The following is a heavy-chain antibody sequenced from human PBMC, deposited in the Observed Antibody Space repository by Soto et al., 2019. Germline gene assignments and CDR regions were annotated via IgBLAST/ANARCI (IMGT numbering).Heavy chain of an antibody. CDR1: GGSISSDYW. J-gene: IGHJ6*02. CDR3: ARGIQMWSQVYYGMDV. V-gene: IGHV4-4*02. Sequence: QVQLQESGPGVVKPSGTLSLTCGVSGGSISSDYWWAWVRQSPGRGLEWIGEIFHSGSTHYNPSLESRVTMSVDIVNNHFSLQLMSVTAADTAVYYCARGIQMWSQVYYGMDVWGQGTTVTVS. CDR2: IFHSGST. D-gene: IGHD2-21*01.